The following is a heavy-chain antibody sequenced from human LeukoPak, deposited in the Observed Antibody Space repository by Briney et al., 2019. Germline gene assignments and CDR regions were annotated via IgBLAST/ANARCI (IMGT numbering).Heavy chain of an antibody. V-gene: IGHV3-53*01. CDR1: GFTFSSYA. J-gene: IGHJ4*02. D-gene: IGHD3-3*01. Sequence: GGSLRLSCAASGFTFSSYAMSWVRQAPGKGLEWVSVIYSGGSTYYADSVKGRFTISRDNSKNTLYLQMNSLRAEDTAVYYCARGRDYDFWSGYQAYWGQGTLVTVSS. CDR3: ARGRDYDFWSGYQAY. CDR2: IYSGGST.